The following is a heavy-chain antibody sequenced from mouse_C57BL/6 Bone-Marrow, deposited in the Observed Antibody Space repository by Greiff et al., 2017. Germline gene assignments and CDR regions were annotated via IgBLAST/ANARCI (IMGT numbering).Heavy chain of an antibody. D-gene: IGHD4-1*01. Sequence: QVQLQQSGAELVKPGASVKLSCKASGYTFTSYWMQWVKQRPGQGLEWIGEIDPSDSYTNYNQKSKGKATLTVDKSSSTAYMQLRSLTSEDSAVYYCASPGAWFAYWGQGTLVTVSA. CDR1: GYTFTSYW. V-gene: IGHV1-50*01. CDR3: ASPGAWFAY. CDR2: IDPSDSYT. J-gene: IGHJ3*01.